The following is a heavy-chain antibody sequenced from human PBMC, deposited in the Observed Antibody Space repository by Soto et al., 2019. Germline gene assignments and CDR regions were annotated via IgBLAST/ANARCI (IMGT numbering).Heavy chain of an antibody. D-gene: IGHD3-10*01. CDR3: ARDRGWFGEVPFDY. V-gene: IGHV3-74*01. CDR1: GFTFSSYW. CDR2: INSDGSST. Sequence: EVQLVESGGGLVQPGGSLRLSCAASGFTFSSYWMHWVRQAPGKGLVWVSRINSDGSSTSYADSVKGRFTISRDNAKNTLYLKRNSLRAEDTAVYYCARDRGWFGEVPFDYWGQGTLVTVSS. J-gene: IGHJ4*02.